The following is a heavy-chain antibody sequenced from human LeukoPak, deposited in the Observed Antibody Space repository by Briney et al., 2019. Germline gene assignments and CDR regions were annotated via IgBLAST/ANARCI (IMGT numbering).Heavy chain of an antibody. CDR3: VRAPATNEWRCMDY. CDR2: IISSSSPI. CDR1: GFAFSTYS. V-gene: IGHV3-48*04. J-gene: IGHJ4*02. Sequence: PGGSLRLSCAASGFAFSTYSMNWVRQAPGKGLEWVSYIISSSSPIYYADSVKGRFTISRDNAKNSLYLQMNSLRAEDTGVYYCVRAPATNEWRCMDYWGQGTLVTVSS. D-gene: IGHD2-8*02.